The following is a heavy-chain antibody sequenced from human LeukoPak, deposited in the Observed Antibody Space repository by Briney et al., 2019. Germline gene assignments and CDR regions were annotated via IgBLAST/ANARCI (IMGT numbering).Heavy chain of an antibody. CDR1: GFTFSSYW. CDR2: IKQDGSEK. Sequence: HSGGSLRLSCAASGFTFSSYWMSWVRQAPGKGLEWVANIKQDGSEKYYVDSVKGRFTISRDNAKNSLYLQMNSLRAEDMAVYYCARGGDYYDSSGYYYGDEYFQHWGQGTLVTVSS. D-gene: IGHD3-22*01. V-gene: IGHV3-7*01. J-gene: IGHJ1*01. CDR3: ARGGDYYDSSGYYYGDEYFQH.